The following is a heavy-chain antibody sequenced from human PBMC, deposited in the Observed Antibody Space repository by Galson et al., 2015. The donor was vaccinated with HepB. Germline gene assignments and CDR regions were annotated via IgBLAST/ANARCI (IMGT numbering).Heavy chain of an antibody. CDR1: GNTFSSHG. V-gene: IGHV3-33*04. J-gene: IGHJ4*02. CDR3: ARYYGNYRAFDY. Sequence: LRLSCAASGNTFSSHGMHWVRQAPGKGLVWVALIWYDGSKDYYLESVKGRFAVSRDNSKNILYLQMNSLRAEDTAVYYCARYYGNYRAFDYWGQGTLVTVSS. CDR2: IWYDGSKD. D-gene: IGHD3-10*01.